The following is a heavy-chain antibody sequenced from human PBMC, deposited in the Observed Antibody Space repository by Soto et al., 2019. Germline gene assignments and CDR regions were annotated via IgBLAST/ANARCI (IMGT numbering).Heavy chain of an antibody. CDR1: GFTFSSYA. V-gene: IGHV3-23*01. CDR3: AKAEPEYYDFWSGYYQYFDY. J-gene: IGHJ4*02. D-gene: IGHD3-3*01. CDR2: ISGSGGST. Sequence: PGGSLRLSCAASGFTFSSYAMSWVRQAPGKGLEWVSAISGSGGSTYYADSVKGRFTISRDNSKNTLYLQMNSLRAEDTAVYYCAKAEPEYYDFWSGYYQYFDYWGQGTLVTVSS.